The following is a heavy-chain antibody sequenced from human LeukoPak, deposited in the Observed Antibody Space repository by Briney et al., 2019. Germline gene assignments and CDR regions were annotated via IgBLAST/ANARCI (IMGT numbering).Heavy chain of an antibody. CDR2: IYYSGST. J-gene: IGHJ4*02. Sequence: SETLSLTCTVSGGSISGYHWSWIRQPPGKGPEWIGYIYYSGSTNYNPSLKSRVTISVDTSKNQFSLKLSSVTAADTAVYYCARIGMVGAFDYWGQGTLVTVSS. CDR1: GGSISGYH. V-gene: IGHV4-59*08. D-gene: IGHD2-15*01. CDR3: ARIGMVGAFDY.